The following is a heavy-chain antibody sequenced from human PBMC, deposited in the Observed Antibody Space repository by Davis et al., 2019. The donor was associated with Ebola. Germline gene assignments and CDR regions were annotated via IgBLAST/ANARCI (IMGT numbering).Heavy chain of an antibody. Sequence: GESLKISCAASGFTFSSYLLSWVRPAPAKGLEWVANIKQDGSEKYYVDSVKGRFTISRDNAKNSLYLQMNSLRAEDTAVYYCARDVLDGPGIVLMVYATTFDYWGQGTLVTVSS. CDR2: IKQDGSEK. J-gene: IGHJ4*02. CDR3: ARDVLDGPGIVLMVYATTFDY. D-gene: IGHD2-8*01. V-gene: IGHV3-7*03. CDR1: GFTFSSYL.